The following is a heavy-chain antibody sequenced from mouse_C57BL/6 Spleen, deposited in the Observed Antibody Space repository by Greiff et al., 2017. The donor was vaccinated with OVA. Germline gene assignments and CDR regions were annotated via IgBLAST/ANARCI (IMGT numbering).Heavy chain of an antibody. CDR1: GYTFTSYW. CDR3: ARGGDDYDVFAY. V-gene: IGHV1-69*01. CDR2: IDPSDSYT. J-gene: IGHJ3*01. D-gene: IGHD2-4*01. Sequence: VQLQQPGAELVMPGASVKLSCKASGYTFTSYWMHWVKQRPGQGLEWIGEIDPSDSYTNYNQKFKGKSTLTVDKSSSTAYMQLSSLTSEDSAVYYCARGGDDYDVFAYWGQGTLVTVSA.